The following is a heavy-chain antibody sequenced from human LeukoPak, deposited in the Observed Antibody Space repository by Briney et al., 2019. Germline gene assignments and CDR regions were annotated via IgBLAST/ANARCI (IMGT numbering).Heavy chain of an antibody. V-gene: IGHV1-46*01. CDR3: ARAGAYCGGDCYSMDV. Sequence: ASVKVSCKASGYTFTSYYMHWVRQAPGQGLEWMGIINPSGGSTSYAQKFQGRVTMTRDTSTSTVYIELSSLRSEDTAVYYCARAGAYCGGDCYSMDVWGQGTTVTVSS. D-gene: IGHD2-21*02. J-gene: IGHJ6*02. CDR1: GYTFTSYY. CDR2: INPSGGST.